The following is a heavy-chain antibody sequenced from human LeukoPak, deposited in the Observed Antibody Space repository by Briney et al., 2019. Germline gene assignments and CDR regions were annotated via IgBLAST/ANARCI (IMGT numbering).Heavy chain of an antibody. Sequence: KPSETLSLTCAVSGGSISSGGYSWSWIRQPPGKGLEWIGYIYHSGSTHYNPSLKSRVTISVDRSKNQFSLKLSSVTAADTAVYYCARGKNHYDSSGYYYDYWGQGTLVTVSS. D-gene: IGHD3-22*01. J-gene: IGHJ4*02. CDR2: IYHSGST. V-gene: IGHV4-30-2*01. CDR1: GGSISSGGYS. CDR3: ARGKNHYDSSGYYYDY.